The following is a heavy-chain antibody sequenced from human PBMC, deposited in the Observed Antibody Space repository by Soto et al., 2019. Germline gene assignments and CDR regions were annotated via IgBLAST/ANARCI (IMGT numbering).Heavy chain of an antibody. Sequence: GASVKVSCKASGGTFSSYAISWLRQAPGEGLEWMGGIIPIFATAKYAQKFQGRVSISADRSTVTAYMELSSLRSEDTAVYYCASGYGGVTMVRGVNNFFDPWGQGTLVTVS. J-gene: IGHJ5*02. CDR2: IIPIFATA. CDR3: ASGYGGVTMVRGVNNFFDP. CDR1: GGTFSSYA. V-gene: IGHV1-69*06. D-gene: IGHD3-10*01.